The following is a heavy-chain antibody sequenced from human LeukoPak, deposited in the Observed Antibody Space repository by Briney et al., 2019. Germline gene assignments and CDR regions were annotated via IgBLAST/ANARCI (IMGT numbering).Heavy chain of an antibody. CDR3: ARATYYYGSGSYYILYFDY. V-gene: IGHV4-59*01. D-gene: IGHD3-10*01. Sequence: PSETLSLTCTVSGGSISSYYWSWIRQPPGKGLEWIGYIYYSGSTNYNPSLKSRVTIPVDTSKNQFSLKLSSVTAADTAVYYCARATYYYGSGSYYILYFDYWGQGTLVTVSS. CDR2: IYYSGST. J-gene: IGHJ4*02. CDR1: GGSISSYY.